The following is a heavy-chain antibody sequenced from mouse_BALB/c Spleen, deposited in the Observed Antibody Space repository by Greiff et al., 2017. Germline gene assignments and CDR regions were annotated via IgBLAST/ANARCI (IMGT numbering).Heavy chain of an antibody. CDR2: IWAGGST. CDR3: ARDGGSSYGYFDV. D-gene: IGHD1-1*01. Sequence: VQLVESGPGLVAPSQSLSITCTVSGFSLTSYGVHWVRQPPGKGLEWLGVIWAGGSTNYNSALMSRLSISKDNSKSQVFLKMNSLQTDDTAMYYCARDGGSSYGYFDVWGAGTTVTVSS. CDR1: GFSLTSYG. V-gene: IGHV2-9*02. J-gene: IGHJ1*01.